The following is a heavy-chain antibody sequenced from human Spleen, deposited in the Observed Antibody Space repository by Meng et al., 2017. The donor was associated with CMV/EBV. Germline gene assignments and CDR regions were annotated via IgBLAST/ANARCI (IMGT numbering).Heavy chain of an antibody. Sequence: SETLSLTCTVSGGSISSSSYYWGWIRQPPGKGLEWIGSIYYSGSTYYNPSLKSRVTISVDTSKNQFSPKLSSVTAADTAVYYCARLGVVIGYYWGQGTLVTVSS. CDR1: GGSISSSSYY. D-gene: IGHD3-22*01. V-gene: IGHV4-39*07. CDR3: ARLGVVIGYY. CDR2: IYYSGST. J-gene: IGHJ4*02.